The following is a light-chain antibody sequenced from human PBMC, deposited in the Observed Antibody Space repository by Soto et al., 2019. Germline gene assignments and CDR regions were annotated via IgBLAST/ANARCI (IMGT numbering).Light chain of an antibody. CDR3: QQYGSSGT. CDR1: QSVSNNY. V-gene: IGKV3-20*01. Sequence: DIVMTQSPATLSLSPGERATLSCRASQSVSNNYLAWYQQKPGQAPRLLIYGASNRATGIPDRFSGSGSGTDFTLTISRLEPEDFAVYYCQQYGSSGTFGQGTKVDIK. J-gene: IGKJ1*01. CDR2: GAS.